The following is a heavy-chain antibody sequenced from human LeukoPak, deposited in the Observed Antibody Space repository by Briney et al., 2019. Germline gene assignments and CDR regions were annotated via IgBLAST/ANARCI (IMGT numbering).Heavy chain of an antibody. V-gene: IGHV3-30*04. CDR2: ISYDGSNE. CDR3: ARTSRQWLTRHGFGI. J-gene: IGHJ3*02. Sequence: PGRSLRLSCATSGFTFDNYAIHWVRQAPGRGLEWVAVISYDGSNEYYAESVKGRFTISRDSSKNTLYLQMNSLKTEDTAVYYCARTSRQWLTRHGFGIWGQGTMVTVSS. D-gene: IGHD6-19*01. CDR1: GFTFDNYA.